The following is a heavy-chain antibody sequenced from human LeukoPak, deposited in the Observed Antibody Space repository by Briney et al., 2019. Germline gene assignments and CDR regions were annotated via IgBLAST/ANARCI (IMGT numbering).Heavy chain of an antibody. CDR1: GYTFTGYY. Sequence: ASVKVSCKASGYTFTGYYMHWVRQAPGQGLEWMGWINPNSGGTIYAQKFQGRVTMTGDTSISTVYMELSRLRSEDTAVYYCARTRDSSSWYGGYFDYWGQGTLVTVSS. CDR3: ARTRDSSSWYGGYFDY. CDR2: INPNSGGT. D-gene: IGHD6-13*01. V-gene: IGHV1-2*02. J-gene: IGHJ4*02.